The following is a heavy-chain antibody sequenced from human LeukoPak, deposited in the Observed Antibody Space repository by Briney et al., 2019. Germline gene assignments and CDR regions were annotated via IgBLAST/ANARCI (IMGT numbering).Heavy chain of an antibody. V-gene: IGHV1-46*01. CDR3: ARGVPEPNAGHAFDI. J-gene: IGHJ3*02. D-gene: IGHD1-1*01. Sequence: ASVKVSWKASGYTFTSYYMHWVRQAPGQGLEWMGIINPSGGSTSYAQKFQGRVTMTRDTSTSTVYMELSSLRSEDTAVYYCARGVPEPNAGHAFDIWGQGTMVTVSS. CDR1: GYTFTSYY. CDR2: INPSGGST.